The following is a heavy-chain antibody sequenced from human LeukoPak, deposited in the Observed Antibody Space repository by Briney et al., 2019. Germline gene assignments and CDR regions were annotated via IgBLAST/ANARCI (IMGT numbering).Heavy chain of an antibody. V-gene: IGHV3-21*01. Sequence: PGGSLRLSCAASGFSFSSYSMNWVRQAPGKGLEWVSSISSSSSHMYYADSVKGRFTISRDNSKNTLYLQMNSLRAEDTAVYYCARDAPAAKGAVDYWGQGTLVTVSS. J-gene: IGHJ4*02. CDR2: ISSSSSHM. CDR3: ARDAPAAKGAVDY. CDR1: GFSFSSYS. D-gene: IGHD2-2*01.